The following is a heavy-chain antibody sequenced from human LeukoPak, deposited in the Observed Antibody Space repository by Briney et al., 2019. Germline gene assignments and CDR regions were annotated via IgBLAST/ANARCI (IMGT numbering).Heavy chain of an antibody. CDR1: GVTFSNYA. V-gene: IGHV3-23*01. J-gene: IGHJ6*02. CDR3: AKGMGGYYYGMDV. Sequence: GGSLRLSCAASGVTFSNYAMSWVRQAPGKGLEWVSGISGSGVRTYYADSVKGRLTISRDNSKNTLYLQMNSLRAEDTALYYCAKGMGGYYYGMDVWGQGTTVTVSS. D-gene: IGHD3-16*01. CDR2: ISGSGVRT.